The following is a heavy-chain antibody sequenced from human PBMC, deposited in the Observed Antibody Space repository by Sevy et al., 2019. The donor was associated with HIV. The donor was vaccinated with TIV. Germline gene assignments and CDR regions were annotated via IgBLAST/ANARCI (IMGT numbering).Heavy chain of an antibody. Sequence: GGSLRLSCSASGFTFSSYALLWVRQAPGKGLEWVSLISCDGRNKYYSDSVKGRFAISRDESKTTLFVQMESLRTEDMADSYCAGVGVSYCTDDSYHRFDYWGRGTLVTVSS. D-gene: IGHD2-8*01. J-gene: IGHJ4*02. V-gene: IGHV3-30*09. CDR3: AGVGVSYCTDDSYHRFDY. CDR2: ISCDGRNK. CDR1: GFTFSSYA.